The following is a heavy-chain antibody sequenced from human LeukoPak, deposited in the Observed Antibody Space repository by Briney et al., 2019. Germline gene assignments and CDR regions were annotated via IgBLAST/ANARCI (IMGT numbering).Heavy chain of an antibody. CDR3: ARDSRYFDWSSPDY. CDR2: ISSSGSTI. V-gene: IGHV3-48*04. CDR1: GFPFNKYG. J-gene: IGHJ4*02. Sequence: PGGSLRLSCAASGFPFNKYGIHWVHQAPGKGLEWVSYISSSGSTIYYADSVKGRFTISRDNAKNSLYLQMNSLRAEDTAVYYCARDSRYFDWSSPDYWGQGTLVTVSS. D-gene: IGHD3-9*01.